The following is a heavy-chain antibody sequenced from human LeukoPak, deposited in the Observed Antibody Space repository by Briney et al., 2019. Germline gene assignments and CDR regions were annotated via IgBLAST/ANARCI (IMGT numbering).Heavy chain of an antibody. V-gene: IGHV3-23*01. D-gene: IGHD3-16*02. CDR2: ISGSGGST. Sequence: PGGSLRLFCAASGFTFSSYAMSWVRQAPGKGLEWVSAISGSGGSTYYADSVKGRFTISRDNSKNTLYLQMNSLRAEDTAVYYCAKVSLMITFGGVINPYYFDYWGQGTLVTVSS. CDR1: GFTFSSYA. CDR3: AKVSLMITFGGVINPYYFDY. J-gene: IGHJ4*02.